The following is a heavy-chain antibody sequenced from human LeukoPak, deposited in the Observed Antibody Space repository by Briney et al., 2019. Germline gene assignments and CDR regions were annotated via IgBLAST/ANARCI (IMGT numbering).Heavy chain of an antibody. D-gene: IGHD4-17*01. V-gene: IGHV3-73*01. J-gene: IGHJ6*03. Sequence: GGSLRLSCAASGSTFSGSAMHWVRQASGKGLEWVGRIRSKANSYATAYAASVKGRFTISRDDSKNTAYLQMNSLKTEDTAVYYCTRHKESGVTTDRRGYYYYYMDVWGKGTTVTVSS. CDR2: IRSKANSYAT. CDR3: TRHKESGVTTDRRGYYYYYMDV. CDR1: GSTFSGSA.